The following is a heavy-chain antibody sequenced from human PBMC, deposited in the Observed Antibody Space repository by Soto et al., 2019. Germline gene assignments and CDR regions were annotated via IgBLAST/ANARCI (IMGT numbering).Heavy chain of an antibody. CDR1: SYTFLANY. V-gene: IGHV1-2*02. CDR3: AKDGQYGDYGYFFDS. D-gene: IGHD4-17*01. CDR2: INPNSGAT. J-gene: IGHJ4*02. Sequence: EQVLFKSSSYTFLANYRHWGRHPPGQGPEWMGWINPNSGATTCAQKFQGRLTVSRDTSIATVYMDLSSLKSDDTAMYYCAKDGQYGDYGYFFDSWGQGTPVTVSS.